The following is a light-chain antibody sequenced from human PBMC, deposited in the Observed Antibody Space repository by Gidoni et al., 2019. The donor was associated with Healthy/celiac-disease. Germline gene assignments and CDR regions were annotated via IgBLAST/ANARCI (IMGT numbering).Light chain of an antibody. CDR2: KVS. CDR3: MQGTHWPPMYT. V-gene: IGKV2-30*01. Sequence: DVVMTQSPLSLPVTLGQPASISCRSSQSLVYSDGYTYLNWFQQRPGQSPRRLIYKVSNRDSGVPDRFSGSGSVTDFTLKISRVEAEDVGVYYCMQGTHWPPMYTFGQGTKLEIK. J-gene: IGKJ2*01. CDR1: QSLVYSDGYTY.